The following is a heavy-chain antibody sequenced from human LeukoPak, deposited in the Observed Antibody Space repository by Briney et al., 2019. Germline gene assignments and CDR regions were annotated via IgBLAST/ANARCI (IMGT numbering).Heavy chain of an antibody. J-gene: IGHJ6*03. CDR2: IYTSGTI. CDR3: ARGADFWSGYRHYYYYYMDV. V-gene: IGHV4-4*07. CDR1: GGSISSYY. D-gene: IGHD3-3*01. Sequence: SETLSLTCTVSGGSISSYYWSWIRQPAGTALEWIGRIYTSGTITYNPSLKSRVTMSVDTSKNQFSLKLSSVTAADTAVYFCARGADFWSGYRHYYYYYMDVWGKGTTVTVSS.